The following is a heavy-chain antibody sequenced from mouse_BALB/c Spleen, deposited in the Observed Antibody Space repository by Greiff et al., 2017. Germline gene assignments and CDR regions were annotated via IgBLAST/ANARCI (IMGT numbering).Heavy chain of an antibody. CDR2: INPYNDGT. Sequence: EVQLQQSGPELVKPGASVKMSCKASGYTFTSYVMHWVKQKPGQGLEWIGYINPYNDGTKYNEKFKGKATLTSDKSSSTAYMELSSLTSEDSAVYYCASSYDYAWFAYWGQGTLVTVSA. J-gene: IGHJ3*01. CDR1: GYTFTSYV. D-gene: IGHD2-4*01. V-gene: IGHV1-14*01. CDR3: ASSYDYAWFAY.